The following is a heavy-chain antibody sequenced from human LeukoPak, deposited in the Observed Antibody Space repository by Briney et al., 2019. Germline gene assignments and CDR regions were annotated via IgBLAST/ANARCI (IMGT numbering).Heavy chain of an antibody. D-gene: IGHD2-15*01. CDR1: GYTFTSYD. V-gene: IGHV1-8*02. Sequence: GAPVKVSCKASGYTFTSYDINWVRQATGQGLEWMGWMNPNSGNTGYAQKFQGRVTMTRNTSMSTAYMELTSPRSEDTAVCYCARAAPLYYYYYSMDVWGKGTTVTVSS. CDR3: ARAAPLYYYYYSMDV. CDR2: MNPNSGNT. J-gene: IGHJ6*03.